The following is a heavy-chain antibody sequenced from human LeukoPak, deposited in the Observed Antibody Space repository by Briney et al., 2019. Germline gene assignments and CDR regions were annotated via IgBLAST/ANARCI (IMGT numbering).Heavy chain of an antibody. D-gene: IGHD3-16*01. V-gene: IGHV3-48*04. CDR2: ISSSGSTI. J-gene: IGHJ4*02. Sequence: GRSLRLSCAASGFTFRRYSMNWVRQAPGKGLEWVSYISSSGSTIYYADSVKGRFTISRDNAKNSLYLQMISLRAEDTAVYYCATIRRRLPDYWGQGTLVTVSS. CDR1: GFTFRRYS. CDR3: ATIRRRLPDY.